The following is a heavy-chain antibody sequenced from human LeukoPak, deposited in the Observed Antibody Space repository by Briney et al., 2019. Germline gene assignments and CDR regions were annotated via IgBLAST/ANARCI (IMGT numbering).Heavy chain of an antibody. D-gene: IGHD5-18*01. J-gene: IGHJ4*02. V-gene: IGHV3-53*01. CDR2: IYSGGST. CDR3: ARDLGRSGDTAMAFDY. CDR1: EFTVSSNY. Sequence: PGGSLRLSCTASEFTVSSNYMSWVRQAPEKGLEWVSVIYSGGSTYYADSVKGRFTISRDNSKNTLYLQMNSLRAEDTAVYYCARDLGRSGDTAMAFDYWGQGTLVTVSS.